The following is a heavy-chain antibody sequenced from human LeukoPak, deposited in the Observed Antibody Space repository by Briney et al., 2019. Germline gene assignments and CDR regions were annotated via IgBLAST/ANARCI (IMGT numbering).Heavy chain of an antibody. J-gene: IGHJ4*02. V-gene: IGHV3-48*04. CDR1: GFTFSSYS. CDR3: AREGDGLGF. D-gene: IGHD3-16*01. CDR2: ISSSSSSI. Sequence: GGSLRLSCAASGFTFSSYSMNWVRQAPGKGLEWVSYISSSSSSIYYADSVKGRFTISRDNAKNSLYLQMNSLRAEDTAVYYCAREGDGLGFWGQGTLVTVSS.